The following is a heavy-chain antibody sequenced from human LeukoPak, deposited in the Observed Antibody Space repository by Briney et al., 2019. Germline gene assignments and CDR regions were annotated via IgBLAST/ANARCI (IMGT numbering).Heavy chain of an antibody. V-gene: IGHV4-34*01. CDR1: GGSFSGYY. CDR3: ARAPVLRYFDWFSNWFNP. J-gene: IGHJ5*02. Sequence: SETLSLTCAVYGGSFSGYYWSWIRQPPGKGQEWIGEINHSGSTNYNPSLKSRVTISVDTSKNQFSLKLSSVTAADTAVYYCARAPVLRYFDWFSNWFNPWGQGTLVTVSS. CDR2: INHSGST. D-gene: IGHD3-9*01.